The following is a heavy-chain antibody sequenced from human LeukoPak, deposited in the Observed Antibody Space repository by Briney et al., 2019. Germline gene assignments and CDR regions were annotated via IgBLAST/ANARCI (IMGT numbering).Heavy chain of an antibody. V-gene: IGHV3-66*01. J-gene: IGHJ6*02. CDR1: GFTVGSSY. CDR3: ARGPSDGDYYYFAMDV. CDR2: IYSGGST. Sequence: RGSLRLSSAASGFTVGSSYRRWVGQAPGQGLEWVSVIYSGGSTYYADSVKGRFTISRDNSKNTLYLQMNSLRAEDTAVYYCARGPSDGDYYYFAMDVWGQGTTVTVSS. D-gene: IGHD3-10*01.